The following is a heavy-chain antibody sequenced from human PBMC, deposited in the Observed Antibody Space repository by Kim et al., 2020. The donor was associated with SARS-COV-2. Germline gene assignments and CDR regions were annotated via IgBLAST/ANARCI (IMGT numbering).Heavy chain of an antibody. J-gene: IGHJ4*02. D-gene: IGHD2-15*01. CDR3: TTDRIVVVVAATRIDY. Sequence: PVKGRFTISRDESKNTLYLQMNSLNTEDTAVYYCTTDRIVVVVAATRIDYWGQGTLVTVSS. V-gene: IGHV3-15*01.